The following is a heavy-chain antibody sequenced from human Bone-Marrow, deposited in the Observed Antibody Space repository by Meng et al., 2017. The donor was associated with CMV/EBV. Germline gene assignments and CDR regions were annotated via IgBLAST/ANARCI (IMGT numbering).Heavy chain of an antibody. V-gene: IGHV3-66*01. CDR1: GFTVSINY. CDR3: AKDRGQQLAPFDY. Sequence: VGSGGGLVPVGGSLSILCAALGFTVSINYMSWCRQAPGKGLEWVSVIYSGGSTYYADSVKGRFTISRDNSKNTLYLQMNSLRAEDTAVYYCAKDRGQQLAPFDYWGQGTLVTVSS. CDR2: IYSGGST. J-gene: IGHJ4*02. D-gene: IGHD6-13*01.